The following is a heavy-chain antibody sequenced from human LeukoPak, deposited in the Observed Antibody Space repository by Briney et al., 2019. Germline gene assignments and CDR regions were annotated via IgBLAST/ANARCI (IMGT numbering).Heavy chain of an antibody. Sequence: GGSLRLSCAASGFTFSSYAMSWVRQAPGKRLEWVSVISGSGGSTYYADSAKGRFTISRDNSKNTLYLQMNSLRAEDTAVYYCAKFQLVKIYYYYMDVWGKGTTVTVSS. J-gene: IGHJ6*03. D-gene: IGHD2-2*01. CDR2: ISGSGGST. CDR1: GFTFSSYA. V-gene: IGHV3-23*01. CDR3: AKFQLVKIYYYYMDV.